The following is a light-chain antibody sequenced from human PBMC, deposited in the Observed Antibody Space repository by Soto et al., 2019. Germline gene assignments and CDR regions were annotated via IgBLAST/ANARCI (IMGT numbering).Light chain of an antibody. V-gene: IGKV1-5*01. J-gene: IGKJ2*02. Sequence: DIQMTQSPSTRSASLLDRVTITFRASQRISRWLAWYQQKPGKAPKLLIYDASSLESGVPSRFSGSGSGTEFTLTISSLQPDDFATYYCQQYNSYSRTFGQGTKVDIK. CDR1: QRISRW. CDR3: QQYNSYSRT. CDR2: DAS.